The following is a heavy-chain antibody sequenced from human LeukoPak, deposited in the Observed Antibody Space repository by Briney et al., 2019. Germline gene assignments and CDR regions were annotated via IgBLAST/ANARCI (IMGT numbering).Heavy chain of an antibody. CDR3: AKRLYSSSWYYFDY. CDR1: GFTFSSYS. CDR2: ISSSSSYI. J-gene: IGHJ4*02. Sequence: GGSLRLSCAASGFTFSSYSMNWVRQAPGKGLEWVSSISSSSSYIYYADSVKGRFTISRDNSKNTLYLQMNSLRAEDTAVYYCAKRLYSSSWYYFDYWGQGTLVTVSS. D-gene: IGHD6-13*01. V-gene: IGHV3-21*04.